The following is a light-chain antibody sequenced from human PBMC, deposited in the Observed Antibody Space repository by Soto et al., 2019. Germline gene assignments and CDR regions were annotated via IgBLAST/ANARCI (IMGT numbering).Light chain of an antibody. CDR1: QSTSAS. J-gene: IGKJ1*01. Sequence: IQMTQSPSFVSASVGDRVTITCRATQSTSASLNWYQQKPGEGPRLLIFATSTLQSGVPLRFSGSSSGPDSSLTISGLQPEDFATYYCQQSRAFGQGTKVDMK. CDR2: ATS. CDR3: QQSRA. V-gene: IGKV1-39*01.